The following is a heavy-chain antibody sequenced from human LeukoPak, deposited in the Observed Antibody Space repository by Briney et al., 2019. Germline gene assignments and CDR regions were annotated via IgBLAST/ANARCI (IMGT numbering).Heavy chain of an antibody. V-gene: IGHV3-23*01. J-gene: IGHJ1*01. Sequence: GGSLRLSCAASGLTFSNYAMSWVRQAPGKGLEWVSAITGSGGSTNSADSVKGRFTISRDNSKNTLYLQVNSLRAEDTAVYYCAKTPKGDSSGYPEYFQHWGQGTLVTVSS. CDR3: AKTPKGDSSGYPEYFQH. D-gene: IGHD3-22*01. CDR2: ITGSGGST. CDR1: GLTFSNYA.